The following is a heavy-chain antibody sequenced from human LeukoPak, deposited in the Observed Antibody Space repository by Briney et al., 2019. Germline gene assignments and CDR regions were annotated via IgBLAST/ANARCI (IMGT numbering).Heavy chain of an antibody. J-gene: IGHJ4*02. CDR1: GFTFSSYA. CDR2: ISGSGGST. V-gene: IGHV3-23*01. D-gene: IGHD6-19*01. Sequence: PGGSLRLSCAASGFTFSSYAMSWVRQAPGKGLEWVSAISGSGGSTYYADSVKGRFTISRDNSKNTLYLQMNSLRAEDTAVYYCASGYRSGWYSDYFDYWGQGTLVTVSS. CDR3: ASGYRSGWYSDYFDY.